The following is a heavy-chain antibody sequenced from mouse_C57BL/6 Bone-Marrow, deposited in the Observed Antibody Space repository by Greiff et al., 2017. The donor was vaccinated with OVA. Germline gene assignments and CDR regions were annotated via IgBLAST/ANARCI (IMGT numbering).Heavy chain of an antibody. CDR2: IWSGGST. J-gene: IGHJ2*01. Sequence: VKLLESGPGLVQPSQSLSITCTVSGFSLTSYGVHWVRQSPGKGLEWLGVIWSGGSTDYNAAFISRLSISKDNSKSQVFFKMNSLQADDTAIYYCARFPTYYFDYWGQGTTLTVSS. CDR3: ARFPTYYFDY. CDR1: GFSLTSYG. V-gene: IGHV2-2*01.